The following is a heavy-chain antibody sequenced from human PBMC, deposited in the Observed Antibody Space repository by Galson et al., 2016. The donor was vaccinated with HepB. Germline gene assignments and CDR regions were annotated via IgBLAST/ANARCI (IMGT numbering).Heavy chain of an antibody. Sequence: SVKVSCKASGYTFTSYYIHWVRQAPGQGLEWMGIINPTGGRTSYAQKIEGRVTMTSDTSTSTVYMELRSLRFEDTAAYYCAREPGIAVAANYGMDVWGQGTTVTVSS. V-gene: IGHV1-46*01. CDR1: GYTFTSYY. CDR2: INPTGGRT. CDR3: AREPGIAVAANYGMDV. J-gene: IGHJ6*02. D-gene: IGHD6-19*01.